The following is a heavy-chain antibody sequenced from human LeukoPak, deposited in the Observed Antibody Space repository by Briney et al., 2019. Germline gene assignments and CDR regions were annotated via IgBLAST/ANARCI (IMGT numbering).Heavy chain of an antibody. D-gene: IGHD5-24*01. Sequence: GGSLRLSCAASGFTFSSYGMSWVRQAPGKGLEWVSDISGSGGSTYYADSVKGRFTISRDNSKNTLYLQMNSLRAEDTAVYYCAREGGGYNNRGFDYWGQGTLVTVSS. CDR3: AREGGGYNNRGFDY. V-gene: IGHV3-23*01. CDR1: GFTFSSYG. CDR2: ISGSGGST. J-gene: IGHJ4*02.